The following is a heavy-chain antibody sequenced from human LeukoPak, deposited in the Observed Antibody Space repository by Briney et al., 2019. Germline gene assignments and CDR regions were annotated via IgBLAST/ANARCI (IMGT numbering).Heavy chain of an antibody. CDR1: GGSISSSSYY. Sequence: SETLSLTCTVSGGSISSSSYYWGWIRQPPGKGLEWIGSIYYSGSTYYNPSLRSRVTMSVDTSKNQFSLKLSSVTAADTAVYYCARHDNGILTGYYWFDPWGQGTLVTVSP. D-gene: IGHD3-9*01. V-gene: IGHV4-39*01. J-gene: IGHJ5*02. CDR2: IYYSGST. CDR3: ARHDNGILTGYYWFDP.